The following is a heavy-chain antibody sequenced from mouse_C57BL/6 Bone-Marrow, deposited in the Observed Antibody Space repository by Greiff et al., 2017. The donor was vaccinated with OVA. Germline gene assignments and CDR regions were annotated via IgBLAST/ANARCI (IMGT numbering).Heavy chain of an antibody. J-gene: IGHJ3*01. V-gene: IGHV5-2*01. CDR2: INSDGGST. CDR1: EYEFPSHD. Sequence: EVQLVESGGGLVQPGESLKLSCESNEYEFPSHDMTWVRQTPEKRLELVAAINSDGGSTYYPETLESRFIISRDNTKKTLYLQMSSLGSGDTALYYCARGSGFAYWGQGTRVTVSA. CDR3: ARGSGFAY.